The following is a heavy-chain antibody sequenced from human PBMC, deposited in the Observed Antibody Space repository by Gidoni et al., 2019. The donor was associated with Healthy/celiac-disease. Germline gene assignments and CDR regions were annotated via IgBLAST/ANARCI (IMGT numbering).Heavy chain of an antibody. V-gene: IGHV4-34*01. CDR3: ARAGVGPDPYFDY. D-gene: IGHD1-26*01. Sequence: QVQLQQWGAGLLKPSETLSLTCAVYGGSFSGYYWSWIRQPPGKGLEWIGEINHSGSTNYNPSLKSRVTISVDTSKNQFSLKLSSVTAADTAVYYCARAGVGPDPYFDYWGQGTLVTVSS. CDR2: INHSGST. CDR1: GGSFSGYY. J-gene: IGHJ4*02.